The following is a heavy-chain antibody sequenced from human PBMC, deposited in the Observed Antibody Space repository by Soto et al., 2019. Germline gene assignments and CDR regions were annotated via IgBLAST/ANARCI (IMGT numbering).Heavy chain of an antibody. V-gene: IGHV3-15*01. CDR3: TAETYCGGGSCPEY. CDR2: IKSKKDGGTI. D-gene: IGHD2-15*01. CDR1: GAPFSGHW. Sequence: EVQLVESGGGLVEPGGSLRLTCAVSGAPFSGHWMSWVRQAPGKGLEWVARIKSKKDGGTIEYAAPVKGRLTISRDDARNTLYLQMNSLKTEDTAIYYCTAETYCGGGSCPEYWGQGTLVTVS. J-gene: IGHJ4*02.